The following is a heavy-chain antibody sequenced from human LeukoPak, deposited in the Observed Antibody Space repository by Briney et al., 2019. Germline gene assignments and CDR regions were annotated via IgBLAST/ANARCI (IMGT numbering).Heavy chain of an antibody. CDR2: INPNSGGT. Sequence: SCKAXXYTXXGYYMHWVRQAPGQGLEWMGWINPNSGGTNYAQKFQGRVTMTRDTSISTDYMEVSRLRSDDTAVYYCARMTTTGTTSDYWGQGTLVTVSS. D-gene: IGHD1-1*01. V-gene: IGHV1-2*02. CDR3: ARMTTTGTTSDY. J-gene: IGHJ4*02. CDR1: XYTXXGYY.